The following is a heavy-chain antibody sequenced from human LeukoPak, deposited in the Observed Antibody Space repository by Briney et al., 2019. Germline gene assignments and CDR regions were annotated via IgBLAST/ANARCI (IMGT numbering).Heavy chain of an antibody. CDR3: ARDLRGNRDY. CDR1: GFTVSSNY. CDR2: IYRGGST. V-gene: IGHV3-66*01. Sequence: AGGPLRLSCAASGFTVSSNYMSWVRQAPGKGLEWVSVIYRGGSTYYADSVKGRFTISRDNAKNTLYLQMNSLRAEDTAVYFCARDLRGNRDYWGQGTLVTVSS. D-gene: IGHD4-23*01. J-gene: IGHJ4*02.